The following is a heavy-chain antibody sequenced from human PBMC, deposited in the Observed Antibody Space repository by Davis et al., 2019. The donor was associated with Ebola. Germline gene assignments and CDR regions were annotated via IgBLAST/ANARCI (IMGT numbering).Heavy chain of an antibody. CDR3: AKDQYSVTFYNYYGMDV. D-gene: IGHD1-26*01. CDR2: ISGSGTST. J-gene: IGHJ6*02. CDR1: GFTFSNYA. V-gene: IGHV3-23*01. Sequence: SLRLSCAGSGFTFSNYAMRWVRQAPGKGLEWVSGISGSGTSTYYADSVKGRFTIFRDNSKNTLYLQMNRLRVEDTAVYYCAKDQYSVTFYNYYGMDVWGQGTTVTVSS.